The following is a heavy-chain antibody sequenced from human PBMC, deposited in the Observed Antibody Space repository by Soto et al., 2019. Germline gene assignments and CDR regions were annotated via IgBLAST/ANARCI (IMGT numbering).Heavy chain of an antibody. J-gene: IGHJ4*02. CDR3: APIPRWRAPPFDY. V-gene: IGHV3-23*01. CDR1: GFTFSSYA. CDR2: ISGNGGTT. Sequence: EVQVLESGGGLVQPGGSLRLSCAVSGFTFSSYAMTWVRQAPGKGLEWVSTISGNGGTTYYADSVKGRFTISRDNSRNPLYQQMSSLRGEDTAVYYCAPIPRWRAPPFDYWGQGTLVTVSS. D-gene: IGHD2-15*01.